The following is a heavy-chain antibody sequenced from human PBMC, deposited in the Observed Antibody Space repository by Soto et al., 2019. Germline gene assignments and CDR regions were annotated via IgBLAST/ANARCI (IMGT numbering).Heavy chain of an antibody. CDR3: ARESMTTVTTWAYGYFDL. Sequence: QVQLQESGPGLVKPSQTLSLTCTVSGGSISSGGYYWSWIRQHPGKGLEWIGYIYYSGSTYYNPSLKSRVTISVDTSKIQFSLKLSSVTAADTAVYYCARESMTTVTTWAYGYFDLWGRGTLVTVSS. V-gene: IGHV4-31*03. D-gene: IGHD4-17*01. CDR2: IYYSGST. CDR1: GGSISSGGYY. J-gene: IGHJ2*01.